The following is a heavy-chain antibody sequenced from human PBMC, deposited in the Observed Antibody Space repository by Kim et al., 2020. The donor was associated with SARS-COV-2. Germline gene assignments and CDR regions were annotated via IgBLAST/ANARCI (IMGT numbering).Heavy chain of an antibody. V-gene: IGHV3-7*03. CDR1: GFTFSSYW. CDR2: IKQDGSEK. CDR3: ARETHDFWSGFRLDY. D-gene: IGHD3-3*01. J-gene: IGHJ4*02. Sequence: GGSLRLSCAASGFTFSSYWMSWVRQAPGKGLEWVANIKQDGSEKYYVDSVKGRFTISRDNAKNSLYLQMNSLRAEDTAVYYCARETHDFWSGFRLDYWGQGTLVTVSS.